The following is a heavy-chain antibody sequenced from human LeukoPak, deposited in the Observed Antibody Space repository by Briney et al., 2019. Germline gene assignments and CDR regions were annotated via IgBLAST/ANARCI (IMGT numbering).Heavy chain of an antibody. CDR1: GGSFSGYY. V-gene: IGHV4-34*01. J-gene: IGHJ4*02. D-gene: IGHD2-15*01. Sequence: SEALSLTCAVYGGSFSGYYWSWIRQPPGKGLEWIGDINHSGSTNYNPSLKSRVTISVDTSKNQFSLKLSSVTAADTAVYYCARDRYCSGGSCYSGGHDYWGQGTLVTVSS. CDR2: INHSGST. CDR3: ARDRYCSGGSCYSGGHDY.